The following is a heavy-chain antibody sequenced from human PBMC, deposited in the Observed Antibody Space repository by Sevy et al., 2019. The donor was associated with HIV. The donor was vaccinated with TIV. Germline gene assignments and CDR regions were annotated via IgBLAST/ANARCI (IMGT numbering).Heavy chain of an antibody. J-gene: IGHJ4*02. CDR1: GYTFTTYP. CDR2: ISTYSGET. V-gene: IGHV1-18*01. D-gene: IGHD3-22*01. Sequence: ASVKVSCKASGYTFTTYPIGWVRQAPGQGLEWMGWISTYSGETRDAQKFQGRATLTTDTSTNTAYLDLRSLRSDDTALYYCARDSDGSGHYYADFFYYWGQGTLVTVSS. CDR3: ARDSDGSGHYYADFFYY.